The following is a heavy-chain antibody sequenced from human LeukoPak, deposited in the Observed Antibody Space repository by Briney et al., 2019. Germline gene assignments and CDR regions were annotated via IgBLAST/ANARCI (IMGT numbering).Heavy chain of an antibody. CDR3: ARVGYSSSWYYFDY. V-gene: IGHV3-23*01. CDR1: GFTFSSYA. Sequence: GGSLRLSCAASGFTFSSYAMSWVRQAPGKGLEWVSAISGSGGSTYYADSVKGRFTISRDNAKNSLYLQMNSLRAEDTAVYYCARVGYSSSWYYFDYWGQGTLVTVSS. D-gene: IGHD6-13*01. J-gene: IGHJ4*02. CDR2: ISGSGGST.